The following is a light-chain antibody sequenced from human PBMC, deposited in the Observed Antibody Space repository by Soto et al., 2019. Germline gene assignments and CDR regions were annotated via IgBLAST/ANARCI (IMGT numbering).Light chain of an antibody. Sequence: DLQMTQSPSSLSASVGDRVTITCRASQSISSYLNWYQQKPGKAPTLLIYAASSLQSGVPSRFSGSGSGTDFTLTISSLQPEDFATYYCQQLRMYPSTFGGGTKVDIK. CDR3: QQLRMYPST. J-gene: IGKJ4*01. V-gene: IGKV1-39*01. CDR2: AAS. CDR1: QSISSY.